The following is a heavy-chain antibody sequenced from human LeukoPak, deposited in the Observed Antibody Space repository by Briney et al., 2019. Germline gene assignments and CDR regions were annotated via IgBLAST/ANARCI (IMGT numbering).Heavy chain of an antibody. J-gene: IGHJ3*02. V-gene: IGHV4-39*07. CDR3: ARITFGGVIVINGAFDI. Sequence: SETLSLTCSVSGASISSSNYYWAWIRQPPGKGLEWIGSIYHSGRTYYNPSLKSRVTISVDTSKNQFSLKLSSVTAADTAVYYCARITFGGVIVINGAFDIWGQGTMVTVSS. D-gene: IGHD3-16*02. CDR2: IYHSGRT. CDR1: GASISSSNYY.